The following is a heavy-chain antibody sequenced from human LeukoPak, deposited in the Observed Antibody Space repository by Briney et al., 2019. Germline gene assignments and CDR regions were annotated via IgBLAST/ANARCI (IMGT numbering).Heavy chain of an antibody. Sequence: SETLSLTCTVSGGSISGYYWSWIRQPPGKGLELIGYIYSTGITDYNPSLKSRVTISVDTSKNQFSLKLSSVTAADTAVYYCARFIGSSGYHDYWGQGTLVTVPS. CDR1: GGSISGYY. V-gene: IGHV4-59*01. J-gene: IGHJ4*02. CDR2: IYSTGIT. CDR3: ARFIGSSGYHDY. D-gene: IGHD3-22*01.